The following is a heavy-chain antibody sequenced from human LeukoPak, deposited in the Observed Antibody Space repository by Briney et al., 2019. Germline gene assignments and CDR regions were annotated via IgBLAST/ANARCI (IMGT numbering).Heavy chain of an antibody. V-gene: IGHV1-24*01. J-gene: IGHJ4*02. CDR3: ATRQPLGFRIPFDY. CDR2: FDPEDGET. Sequence: ASVKVSCKVSGHTLTELSMHWVRQAPGKGLEWMGGFDPEDGETIYAQKFQGRVTMTEDTSTDTAYMELSSLRSEDTAVYYCATRQPLGFRIPFDYWGQGTLVTVSS. D-gene: IGHD1-14*01. CDR1: GHTLTELS.